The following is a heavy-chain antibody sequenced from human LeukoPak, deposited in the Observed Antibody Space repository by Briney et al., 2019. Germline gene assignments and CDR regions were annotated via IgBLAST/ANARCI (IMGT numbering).Heavy chain of an antibody. V-gene: IGHV3-23*01. CDR3: AKALYGDYGRFDY. CDR2: ISDGGSDT. Sequence: GGSLRLSCAASGFTFSSYAMSWVRQAPGKGLDWVSTISDGGSDTHYADSVKGRFTISRDNSKNTVYLQINSLRAEDTAVYYCAKALYGDYGRFDYWGQGTLVTVSS. J-gene: IGHJ4*02. CDR1: GFTFSSYA. D-gene: IGHD4-17*01.